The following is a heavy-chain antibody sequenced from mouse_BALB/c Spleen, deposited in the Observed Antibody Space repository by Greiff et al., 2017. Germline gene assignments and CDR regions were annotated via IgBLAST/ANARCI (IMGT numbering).Heavy chain of an antibody. V-gene: IGHV1-54*01. CDR3: ARSIYDYDAWFAY. D-gene: IGHD2-4*01. CDR2: INPGSGGT. CDR1: GYAFTNYL. Sequence: VQLQQSGAELVRPGTSVKVSCKASGYAFTNYLIEWVKQRPGQGLEWIGVINPGSGGTNYNEKFKGKATLTADKSSSTAYMQLSSLTSDDSAVYFCARSIYDYDAWFAYWGQGTLVTVSA. J-gene: IGHJ3*01.